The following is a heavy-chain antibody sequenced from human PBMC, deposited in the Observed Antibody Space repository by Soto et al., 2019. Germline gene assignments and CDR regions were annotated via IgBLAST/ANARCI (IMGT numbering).Heavy chain of an antibody. Sequence: QVQLVESGGGVVQPGRSLRLSCVASGFTFSNFGMHWVRQAPGKGLEWVALTSFDGNKNYYADSVKGRFTLSRDNSKNTLDLQMNSLRVEDTALYFCAKDQKDYSGSGTYYVPYGMDVWGQGTTVTVSS. J-gene: IGHJ6*02. CDR2: TSFDGNKN. D-gene: IGHD3-10*01. CDR3: AKDQKDYSGSGTYYVPYGMDV. CDR1: GFTFSNFG. V-gene: IGHV3-30*18.